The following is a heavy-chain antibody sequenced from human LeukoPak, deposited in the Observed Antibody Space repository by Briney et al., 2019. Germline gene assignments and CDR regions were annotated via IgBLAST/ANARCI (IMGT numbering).Heavy chain of an antibody. D-gene: IGHD3-3*01. V-gene: IGHV4-59*12. CDR1: GGSISSYY. CDR3: AIRFLEWLSTPSNQELDY. J-gene: IGHJ4*02. CDR2: IYHSGST. Sequence: SETLSLTCTVSGGSISSYYWSWIRQPPGKGLEWIGYIYHSGSTYYNPSLKSRVTISVDRSKNQFSLKLSSVTAADTAVYYCAIRFLEWLSTPSNQELDYWGQGTLVTVSS.